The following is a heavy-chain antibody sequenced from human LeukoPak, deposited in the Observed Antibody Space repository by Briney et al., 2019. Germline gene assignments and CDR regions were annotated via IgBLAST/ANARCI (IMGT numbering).Heavy chain of an antibody. J-gene: IGHJ5*02. CDR1: GFTFSSYW. CDR2: IKQGGSEK. D-gene: IGHD2-2*01. Sequence: PGGSLRLSCAASGFTFSSYWMSWVRQVPGKGLEWVASIKQGGSEKNYVDSVKGRFTISRDNAKNSLYLQMNSLRAEDTAVYYCARDFCSSTSCFYDPWGQGTLVTVSS. CDR3: ARDFCSSTSCFYDP. V-gene: IGHV3-7*01.